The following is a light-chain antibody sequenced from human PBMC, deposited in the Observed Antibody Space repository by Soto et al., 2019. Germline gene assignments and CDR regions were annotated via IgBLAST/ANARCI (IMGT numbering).Light chain of an antibody. CDR1: QSVSSN. CDR3: QQYNNWPL. V-gene: IGKV3-15*01. Sequence: EIVMTQSPATLSVSPGERATLSCRASQSVSSNLAWYQQKPGQAPRLLIYGASTRATGIPARFSGSGSGTEFTLTISSLHSEDFAVYYCQQYNNWPLFGPGTKVDIK. J-gene: IGKJ3*01. CDR2: GAS.